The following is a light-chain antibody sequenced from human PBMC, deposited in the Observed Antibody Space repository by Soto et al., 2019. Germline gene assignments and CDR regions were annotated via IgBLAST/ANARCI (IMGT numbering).Light chain of an antibody. V-gene: IGLV2-14*01. J-gene: IGLJ2*01. CDR3: SSYTSSSTLL. CDR2: DVS. Sequence: QSVLTQPASVSGSPGQSITISCTGTSSDVGGYNYVSWYQQHPGKAPKLMIYDVSNRPSVVSNRFSCSKSGNTASLTISGLQAEDEADYYCSSYTSSSTLLFGGGTKLTVL. CDR1: SSDVGGYNY.